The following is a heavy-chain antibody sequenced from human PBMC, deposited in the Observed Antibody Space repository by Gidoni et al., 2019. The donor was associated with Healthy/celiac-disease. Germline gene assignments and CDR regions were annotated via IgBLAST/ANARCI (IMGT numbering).Heavy chain of an antibody. CDR1: GYTFTSYA. CDR3: ARPGNDYGDYYFDY. CDR2: INAGNGNT. Sequence: QVQLVQSGAEVKKPGASVKVSCKASGYTFTSYAMHWVRQAPGQRLEWMGWINAGNGNTKYSQKFQGRVTITRDTSASTAYMELSSLRSEDTAVYYCARPGNDYGDYYFDYWGQGTLVTVSS. D-gene: IGHD4-17*01. J-gene: IGHJ4*02. V-gene: IGHV1-3*01.